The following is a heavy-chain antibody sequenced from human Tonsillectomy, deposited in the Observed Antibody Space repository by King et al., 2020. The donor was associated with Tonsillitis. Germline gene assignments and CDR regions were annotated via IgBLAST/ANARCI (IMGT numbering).Heavy chain of an antibody. CDR2: IYSDGAT. J-gene: IGHJ6*02. Sequence: VQLVESGGGLVQPGGSLRVSCAASGFTVSSNYVTWVRQAPGKGLEWVSVIYSDGATYYADSVKGRFTISRHNSKSTLYPQMNSLRAEDTAVYYCAMISRSSSPYYYYGMDVWGQGTTVTVSS. CDR1: GFTVSSNY. V-gene: IGHV3-53*04. D-gene: IGHD6-6*01. CDR3: AMISRSSSPYYYYGMDV.